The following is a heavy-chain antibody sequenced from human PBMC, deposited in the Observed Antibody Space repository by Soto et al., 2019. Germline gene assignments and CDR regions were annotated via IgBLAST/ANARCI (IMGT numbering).Heavy chain of an antibody. Sequence: GESLKISCKGSGYSFTSYWISWVRQMPGKGLEWMGRIDPSDSYTNYSPSFQGHVTISADKSISTAYLQWSSLKASDTAMYYCAFAGIVGATKRYYYGMDVWGQGTTVPVSS. J-gene: IGHJ6*02. CDR1: GYSFTSYW. CDR3: AFAGIVGATKRYYYGMDV. V-gene: IGHV5-10-1*01. D-gene: IGHD1-26*01. CDR2: IDPSDSYT.